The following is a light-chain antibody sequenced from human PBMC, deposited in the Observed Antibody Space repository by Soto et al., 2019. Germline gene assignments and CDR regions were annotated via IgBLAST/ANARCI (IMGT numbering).Light chain of an antibody. J-gene: IGKJ4*01. CDR2: DAS. CDR1: QTVRNNY. CDR3: QQYGSSPHLT. Sequence: EFVLTQSPGTLSLSPGEGATLSCRASQTVRNNYLAWYQQKPGQAPRLLIYDASSRATGIPDRFSGSGSGTDFTLTISRLEPEDFAVYYCQQYGSSPHLTFGGGTKVDIK. V-gene: IGKV3-20*01.